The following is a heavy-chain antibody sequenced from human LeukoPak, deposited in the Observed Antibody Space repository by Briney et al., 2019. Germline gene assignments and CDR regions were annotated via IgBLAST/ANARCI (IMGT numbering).Heavy chain of an antibody. CDR2: IYHSGST. CDR3: ARHSYNYYGLDV. J-gene: IGHJ6*02. Sequence: SETLSLTCTVSGGSISSNYWSWIRQPPGKGLEWIGYIYHSGSTSYNPSLKSRVTMSVDTSNNHLSLRLTSVTAADTALYYCARHSYNYYGLDVWGQGTTITVSS. CDR1: GGSISSNY. V-gene: IGHV4-59*08.